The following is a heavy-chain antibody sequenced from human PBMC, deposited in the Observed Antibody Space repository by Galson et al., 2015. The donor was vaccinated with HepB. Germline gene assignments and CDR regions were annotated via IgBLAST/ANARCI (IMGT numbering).Heavy chain of an antibody. Sequence: SVKVSCKASGYTFTSYGISWVRQAPGQGLEWMGWISAYNGNTNYAQKLQGRVTMTTDTSTSTAYMELRSLRSDDTAVYYCARDKPEAYCSSTSCYNANWFDPWGQGTLVTVSS. CDR2: ISAYNGNT. J-gene: IGHJ5*02. CDR1: GYTFTSYG. V-gene: IGHV1-18*04. CDR3: ARDKPEAYCSSTSCYNANWFDP. D-gene: IGHD2-2*02.